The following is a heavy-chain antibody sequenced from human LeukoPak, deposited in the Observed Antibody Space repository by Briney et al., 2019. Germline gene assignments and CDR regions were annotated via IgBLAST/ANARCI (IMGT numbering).Heavy chain of an antibody. V-gene: IGHV3-21*01. CDR1: GFTFSSYS. CDR2: ISSSSSYI. Sequence: GGSLRLSCAASGFTFSSYSMKWVRQAPGKWLEWVSSISSSSSYIYYADSVKGRFTISRDNAKNSLYLQMNGLRAEDTAVYYCARSIPTAGSYSGNYFDYWGQGTLVTVSS. CDR3: ARSIPTAGSYSGNYFDY. D-gene: IGHD1-26*01. J-gene: IGHJ4*02.